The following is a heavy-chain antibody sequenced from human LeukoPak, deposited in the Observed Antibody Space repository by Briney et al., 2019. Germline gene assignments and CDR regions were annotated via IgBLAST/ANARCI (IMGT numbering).Heavy chain of an antibody. CDR1: GGSISSSSFY. V-gene: IGHV4-61*05. CDR2: ISYSGST. CDR3: ATEVWSGHY. J-gene: IGHJ4*02. Sequence: SETLSLTCTVSGGSISSSSFYWGWIRQPPGKGLEWIGHISYSGSTSYNPSLKSRLTISVDTSKNQFSLRLSSVTAADTAVYYCATEVWSGHYWGQGTLVTVSS. D-gene: IGHD3-10*01.